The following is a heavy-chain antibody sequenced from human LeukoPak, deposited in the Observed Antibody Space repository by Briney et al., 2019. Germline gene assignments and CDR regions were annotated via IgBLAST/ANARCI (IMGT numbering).Heavy chain of an antibody. Sequence: SETLSLTCTVSGGSISSYYWSWIRQPPGKGLEWIGYIYYSGSTNYNPSLKSRVTISVDTSKSQFSLKLSSVTAADTAVYYCASITIFGVDNIFDYWGQGTLVTVSS. CDR1: GGSISSYY. CDR3: ASITIFGVDNIFDY. D-gene: IGHD3-3*01. J-gene: IGHJ4*02. V-gene: IGHV4-59*01. CDR2: IYYSGST.